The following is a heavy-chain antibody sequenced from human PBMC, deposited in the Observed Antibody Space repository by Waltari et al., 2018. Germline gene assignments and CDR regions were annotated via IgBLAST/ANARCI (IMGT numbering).Heavy chain of an antibody. CDR3: ARDASGVGATISPFFDY. D-gene: IGHD5-12*01. CDR1: GYSISSGYY. Sequence: QVQLQESGPGLVKPSETLSLTCAVSGYSISSGYYWGWIRQPPGKGLEWIGSIYHSGSTYYNPSIKSRVTISVDTSKNQFSLKLSSVTAADTAVYYCARDASGVGATISPFFDYWGQGTLVTVSS. V-gene: IGHV4-38-2*02. CDR2: IYHSGST. J-gene: IGHJ4*02.